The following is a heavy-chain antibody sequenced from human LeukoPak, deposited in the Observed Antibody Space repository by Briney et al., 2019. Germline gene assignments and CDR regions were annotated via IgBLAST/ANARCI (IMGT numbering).Heavy chain of an antibody. Sequence: GGSLRLSCAASGFIFSDYYMSWIRQAPGKGLEWGGFIRSKAYGGTTEYAASVKGRFTISRDDSKSIAYLQMNSLKTEDTAVYYCTRYDSSGYYNHDAFDIWGQGTMVTVSS. V-gene: IGHV3-49*03. J-gene: IGHJ3*02. CDR1: GFIFSDYY. D-gene: IGHD3-22*01. CDR3: TRYDSSGYYNHDAFDI. CDR2: IRSKAYGGTT.